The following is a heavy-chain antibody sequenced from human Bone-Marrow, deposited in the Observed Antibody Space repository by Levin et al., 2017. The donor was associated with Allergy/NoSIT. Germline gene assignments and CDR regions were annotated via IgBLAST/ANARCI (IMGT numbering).Heavy chain of an antibody. D-gene: IGHD2-21*02. V-gene: IGHV4-4*02. CDR2: IHPSGNT. Sequence: GSLRLSCAVSGASMSTSNWWAWVRQSPGKGLEWIGEIHPSGNTNYNPSLKSRVTVSIDMSKNQFSLRLTSLTAADTAVYYCAREEADYYFAYWGQGALVTVSS. CDR3: AREEADYYFAY. J-gene: IGHJ4*02. CDR1: GASMSTSNW.